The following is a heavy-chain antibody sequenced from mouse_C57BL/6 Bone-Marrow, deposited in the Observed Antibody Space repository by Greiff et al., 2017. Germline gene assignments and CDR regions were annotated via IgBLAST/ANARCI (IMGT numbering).Heavy chain of an antibody. Sequence: QVQLKQSGAELARPGASVKLSCKASGYTFTSYGISWVKQRTGQGLEWIGEIYPRSGNTYYNEKFKGKATLTADKSSSTAYMELRSLTSEDSAVYFCARKGNYDYNYYAMDYWGQGTSVTVSS. CDR3: ARKGNYDYNYYAMDY. J-gene: IGHJ4*01. V-gene: IGHV1-81*01. CDR2: IYPRSGNT. CDR1: GYTFTSYG. D-gene: IGHD2-4*01.